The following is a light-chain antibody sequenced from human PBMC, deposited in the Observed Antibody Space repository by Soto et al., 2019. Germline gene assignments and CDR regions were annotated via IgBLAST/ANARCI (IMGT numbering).Light chain of an antibody. CDR1: QSVSSN. CDR3: QQYNNWPYT. CDR2: GAS. V-gene: IGKV3-15*01. Sequence: EIVMTQSPATLAVSPGERAALSCRASQSVSSNFAWYQLKPGQAPRLLIYGASSRATGTPARFSGSGSGTEFTLTISSLQSEDFAVYYCQQYNNWPYTFGLGTKLEMK. J-gene: IGKJ2*01.